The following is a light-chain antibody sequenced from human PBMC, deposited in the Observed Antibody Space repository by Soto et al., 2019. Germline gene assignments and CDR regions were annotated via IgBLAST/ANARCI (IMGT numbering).Light chain of an antibody. V-gene: IGKV1-5*03. CDR3: QQLNSYPRT. CDR2: QAS. Sequence: DIQMAQSPSTLSANVGDRISITCRASQTISTWLAWYQQKPGKAPNLLIYQASTLETGVPSRFSGSGSGTEFTLTISSLQPEDFATYYCQQLNSYPRTFGQGTKLEIK. CDR1: QTISTW. J-gene: IGKJ2*01.